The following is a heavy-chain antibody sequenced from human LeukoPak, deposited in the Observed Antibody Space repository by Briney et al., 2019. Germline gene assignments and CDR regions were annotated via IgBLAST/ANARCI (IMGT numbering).Heavy chain of an antibody. V-gene: IGHV3-23*01. CDR3: AKDLFRAGSSGYYFHGYFDY. J-gene: IGHJ4*02. D-gene: IGHD3-22*01. CDR1: GFTFSSYA. CDR2: IIGSGGST. Sequence: GSLRLSCAASGFTFSSYAMGWVRQAPGKGLEWVSAIIGSGGSTYYADSVKGRFTISRDNSKNTLYLQMTSLRAEDTAVYYCAKDLFRAGSSGYYFHGYFDYWGLGTLVTVSS.